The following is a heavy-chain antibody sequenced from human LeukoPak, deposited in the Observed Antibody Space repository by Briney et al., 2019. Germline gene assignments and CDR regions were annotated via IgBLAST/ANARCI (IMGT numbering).Heavy chain of an antibody. V-gene: IGHV3-23*01. CDR3: AKDQAQNYYGSGSYV. Sequence: GGSLRLSCAASGFTFSGYVMTWVRQPPGKGLQWVADISGSGSSTYYADSVKGRFSISRDNSKNALYLQMNSLRAEDTAVYYCAKDQAQNYYGSGSYVWGQGTLVTVSS. CDR1: GFTFSGYV. D-gene: IGHD3-10*01. CDR2: ISGSGSST. J-gene: IGHJ4*02.